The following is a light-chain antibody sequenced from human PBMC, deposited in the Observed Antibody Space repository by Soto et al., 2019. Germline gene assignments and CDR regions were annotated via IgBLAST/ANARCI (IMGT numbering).Light chain of an antibody. J-gene: IGKJ4*01. CDR2: WAS. V-gene: IGKV4-1*01. CDR3: YQYFSTPLT. Sequence: DMVMTQSPESLTESLAERATINCKTSQRVLYSSNNKNYLAWYQQKPGKPPKLVIYWASTRESGVPDRFSGSGSGTDFALTISSLQAEDVAVYYCYQYFSTPLTFGGGTKVDIK. CDR1: QRVLYSSNNKNY.